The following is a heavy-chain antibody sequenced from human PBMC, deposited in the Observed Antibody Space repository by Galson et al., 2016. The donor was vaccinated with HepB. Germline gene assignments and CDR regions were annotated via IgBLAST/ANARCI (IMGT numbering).Heavy chain of an antibody. D-gene: IGHD2-8*01. V-gene: IGHV4-4*02. CDR3: TRGNLGTYATMAFDY. Sequence: ETLSLTCDVSGGSISSNYWWGWVRQSPEKGFEWIGEIYETGTANYNPPFTRRATISVDKSKNQISLRLDSVTAADTAVYYCTRGNLGTYATMAFDYWGQGSLGTVSS. J-gene: IGHJ4*02. CDR1: GGSISSNYW. CDR2: IYETGTA.